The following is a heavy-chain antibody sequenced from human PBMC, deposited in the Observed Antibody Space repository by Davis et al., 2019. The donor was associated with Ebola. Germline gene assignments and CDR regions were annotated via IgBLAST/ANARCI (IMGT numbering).Heavy chain of an antibody. CDR1: GYTFTSYD. CDR2: MNPNSGNT. V-gene: IGHV1-8*01. Sequence: ASVKVSCKASGYTFTSYDINWVRQATGQGLEWMGWMNPNSGNTGYAQKFQGRITKTRNTSISTAYMELSRLRSDDTAFYYCARAPDYDLRRGLDVWGPGTTVTVSS. J-gene: IGHJ6*02. D-gene: IGHD3-3*01. CDR3: ARAPDYDLRRGLDV.